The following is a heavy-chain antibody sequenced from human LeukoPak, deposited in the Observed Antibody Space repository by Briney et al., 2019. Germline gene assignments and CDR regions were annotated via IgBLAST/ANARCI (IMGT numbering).Heavy chain of an antibody. Sequence: SQTLSLTCTVSGGSISSGRYYWSWIRQPAGKGLEWIGRIYTSGSTNYNPSLKSRVTISVDTSKNQFSLKLSSVTAADTAVYYCASNPNRYYYYYMDVWGKGTTVTVSS. CDR1: GGSISSGRYY. J-gene: IGHJ6*03. CDR3: ASNPNRYYYYYMDV. CDR2: IYTSGST. V-gene: IGHV4-61*02. D-gene: IGHD1-14*01.